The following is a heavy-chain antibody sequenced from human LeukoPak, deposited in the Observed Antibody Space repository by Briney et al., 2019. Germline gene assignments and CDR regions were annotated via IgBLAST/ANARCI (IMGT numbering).Heavy chain of an antibody. D-gene: IGHD3-22*01. CDR2: ISAYNGNT. J-gene: IGHJ6*02. CDR1: GYTFTSYG. V-gene: IGHV1-18*01. Sequence: ASVKVSCKASGYTFTSYGISWVRQAPGQGLEWMGWISAYNGNTNYAQRLQGRVTMTTDTSTSTAYMELRSLRSDDTAVYYCARRYDSSGYYRSDYYYYGMDVWGQGTTVTVSS. CDR3: ARRYDSSGYYRSDYYYYGMDV.